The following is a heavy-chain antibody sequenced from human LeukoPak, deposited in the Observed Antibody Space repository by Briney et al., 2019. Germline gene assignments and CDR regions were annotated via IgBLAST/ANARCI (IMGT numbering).Heavy chain of an antibody. V-gene: IGHV1-2*02. J-gene: IGHJ4*02. CDR2: INPNSGDT. CDR3: ARDHGGGGDYYFDY. D-gene: IGHD2-21*01. CDR1: GYTFTGYY. Sequence: GASVKVSCKAPGYTFTGYYMHWVRQAPGQGLEWMGWINPNSGDTNYAQKFQGRVTMTRDTSISTAYMELSRLRSDDTAVYYCARDHGGGGDYYFDYWGQGTLVTVSS.